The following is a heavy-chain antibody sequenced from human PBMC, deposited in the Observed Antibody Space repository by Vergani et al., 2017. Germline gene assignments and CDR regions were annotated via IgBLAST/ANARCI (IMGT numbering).Heavy chain of an antibody. V-gene: IGHV3-30-3*01. D-gene: IGHD3-22*01. CDR1: GFTFSSYA. J-gene: IGHJ4*02. Sequence: QVQLVESGGGVVQPGRSLRLSCAASGFTFSSYAMHWVRQAPGKGLEWVAVISNDGSNKYYADSVKGRFTISRDNSKNTLYLQMNSLRAEDTAVYYCARERHDSSPSWIDYWGQGTLVTVSS. CDR2: ISNDGSNK. CDR3: ARERHDSSPSWIDY.